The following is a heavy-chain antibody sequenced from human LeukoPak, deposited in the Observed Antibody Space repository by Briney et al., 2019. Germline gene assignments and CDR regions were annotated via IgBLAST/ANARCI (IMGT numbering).Heavy chain of an antibody. CDR2: IKQDGSEK. D-gene: IGHD6-13*01. CDR3: ARDLPKAADKGMDV. CDR1: GFTFSSYW. J-gene: IGHJ6*02. Sequence: GGSLRLSCAASGFTFSSYWMSWVRQAPGKGLEWVANIKQDGSEKYYVDSVKGRFTISRDNAKNSLYLQMNSLRAEDTAAYYCARDLPKAADKGMDVWDQGTTVTVSS. V-gene: IGHV3-7*01.